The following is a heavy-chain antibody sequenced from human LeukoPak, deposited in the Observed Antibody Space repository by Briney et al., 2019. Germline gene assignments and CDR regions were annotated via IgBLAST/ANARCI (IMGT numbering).Heavy chain of an antibody. V-gene: IGHV3-30*04. CDR2: ISYDGSNK. CDR1: GFTFSSYA. J-gene: IGHJ4*02. CDR3: AKDRYFDILPNY. D-gene: IGHD3-22*01. Sequence: GGSLRLSCAASGFTFSSYAMHWVRQAPGKGLEWVAVISYDGSNKYYADSVKGRFTISRDNSKNTLYLQMNSLRAEDTAVYYCAKDRYFDILPNYWGQGTLVTVSS.